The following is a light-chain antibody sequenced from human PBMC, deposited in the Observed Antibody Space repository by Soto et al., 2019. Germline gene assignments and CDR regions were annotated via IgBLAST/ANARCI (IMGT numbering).Light chain of an antibody. CDR1: SSNIAPNT. CDR2: AND. CDR3: AAWDDSLNGYV. J-gene: IGLJ1*01. Sequence: QSVLTQPPSASGTPGQRVTISCSGSSSNIAPNTVNWYQHLPGAAPQLLIFANDRRPSGVPDRFSGSRSGTSASLAISGLQSEDEADYYCAAWDDSLNGYVFGTGTKVT. V-gene: IGLV1-44*01.